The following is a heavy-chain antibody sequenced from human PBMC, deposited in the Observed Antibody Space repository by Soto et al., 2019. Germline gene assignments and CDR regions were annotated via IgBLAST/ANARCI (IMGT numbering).Heavy chain of an antibody. D-gene: IGHD4-17*01. CDR1: GYTFTADS. CDR3: SRSGGDYGDYTFDF. J-gene: IGHJ4*02. V-gene: IGHV1-3*01. CDR2: INPGFGNT. Sequence: ASVKVSCKTSGYTFTADSAHWVRQAPGQRLEWMGWINPGFGNTEYSQKFQDRLTLTTDTSANTAYMELSSLTSEDTGVYYCSRSGGDYGDYTFDFWGQGTLVTVSS.